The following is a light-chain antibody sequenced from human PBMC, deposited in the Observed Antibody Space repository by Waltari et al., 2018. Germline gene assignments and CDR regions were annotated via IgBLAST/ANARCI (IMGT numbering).Light chain of an antibody. J-gene: IGKJ3*01. CDR3: QQYNNWPPFT. V-gene: IGKV3-15*01. CDR1: QSVSTN. CDR2: GAS. Sequence: EIVMTPSPATLSLSPGERATLSCRASQSVSTNLAWYQQKPGQAPRLLIYGASPRATVIPARFSGSGSGTEFTITISSMQSEDFAVYYCQQYNNWPPFTFGPGTKVDIK.